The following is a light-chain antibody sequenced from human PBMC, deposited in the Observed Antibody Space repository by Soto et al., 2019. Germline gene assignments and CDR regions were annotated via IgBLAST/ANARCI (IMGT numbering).Light chain of an antibody. J-gene: IGKJ4*01. V-gene: IGKV3-15*01. CDR2: GAS. Sequence: EIAMTQSPATLSVSPGERATLSCRASPSVNSNLAWYQQKPGQAPRLLIYGASTRATGIPARFSGSGSGTEFTVTISSLQSEDFAVYYCQQYNNWPLTFGGGTKVEIK. CDR3: QQYNNWPLT. CDR1: PSVNSN.